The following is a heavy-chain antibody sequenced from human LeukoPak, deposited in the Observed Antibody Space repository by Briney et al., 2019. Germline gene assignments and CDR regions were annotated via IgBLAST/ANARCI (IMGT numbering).Heavy chain of an antibody. CDR1: GGTFSSYA. CDR3: ANLDPTMVNGAFDI. CDR2: IIPIFGTA. D-gene: IGHD3-10*01. V-gene: IGHV1-69*13. J-gene: IGHJ3*02. Sequence: SVKVSCKASGGTFSSYAISWVRQAPGQGLEWMGGIIPIFGTANYAQKFQGRVTITADESTSTAYMELSSLRSEDTAVYYCANLDPTMVNGAFDIWGQGTMVTVSS.